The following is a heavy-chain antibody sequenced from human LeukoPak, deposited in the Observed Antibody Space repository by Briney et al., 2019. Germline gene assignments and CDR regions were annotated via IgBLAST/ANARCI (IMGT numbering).Heavy chain of an antibody. J-gene: IGHJ4*02. D-gene: IGHD2-15*01. V-gene: IGHV3-21*01. CDR1: GFTFSSYS. CDR2: ISSSSSYI. CDR3: ASLSWGYCSGGSCYFDY. Sequence: GGSLRLSCAASGFTFSSYSMNWVRQAPGKGLEWVSSISSSSSYIYYADSVKGRFTISRDNAKNSLYLQMNSLRAEDTAVYYCASLSWGYCSGGSCYFDYWGQGTLVTVSS.